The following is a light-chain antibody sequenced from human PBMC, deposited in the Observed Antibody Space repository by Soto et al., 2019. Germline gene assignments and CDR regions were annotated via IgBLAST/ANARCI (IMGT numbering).Light chain of an antibody. CDR1: QTVSTKY. CDR3: QQYGTSTGVT. V-gene: IGKV3-20*01. J-gene: IGKJ3*01. Sequence: ENVLTQSPGTLSLSPGERATLSCRASQTVSTKYVAWYQQKPGQAPRLLIYGTSSRATGIPDRFSGSGSGTDFMLTINRLEPEDFAVYYCQQYGTSTGVTFGPGTKLDIK. CDR2: GTS.